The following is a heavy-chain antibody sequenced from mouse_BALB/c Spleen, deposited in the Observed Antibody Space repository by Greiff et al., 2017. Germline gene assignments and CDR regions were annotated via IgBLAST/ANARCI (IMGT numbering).Heavy chain of an antibody. D-gene: IGHD1-1*01. CDR3: ARNKMGYYYGSSYDYAMDY. V-gene: IGHV2-6-4*01. Sequence: VQGVESGGGLVQPGGSLRLSCATSGFTFTDYYMSWVRQPPGKGLEWLGMIWGGGSTDYNSALKSRLSISKDNSKSQVFLKMNSLQTDDTAMYYCARNKMGYYYGSSYDYAMDYWGQGTSVTVSS. CDR2: IWGGGST. J-gene: IGHJ4*01. CDR1: GFTFTDYY.